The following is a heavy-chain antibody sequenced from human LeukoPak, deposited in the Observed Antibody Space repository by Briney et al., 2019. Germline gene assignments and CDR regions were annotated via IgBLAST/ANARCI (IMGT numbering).Heavy chain of an antibody. CDR3: ARDPYSGYSSYYYYYYGMDV. J-gene: IGHJ6*02. D-gene: IGHD5-18*01. CDR1: GYSISSGYY. V-gene: IGHV4-38-2*02. Sequence: SETLSLTCTVSGYSISSGYYWGWIRQPPGKGLEWIGSIYHSGSTYYNPSLKSRVTISVDTSKNQFSLKLSSVTAADTAVYYCARDPYSGYSSYYYYYYGMDVWGQGTTVTVSS. CDR2: IYHSGST.